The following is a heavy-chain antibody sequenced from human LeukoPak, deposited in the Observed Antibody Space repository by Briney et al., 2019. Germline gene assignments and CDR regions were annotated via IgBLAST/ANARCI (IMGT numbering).Heavy chain of an antibody. CDR2: ISGSGCST. D-gene: IGHD2-2*01. Sequence: PGGSLRLSCAASGFTFSSYAMSWVRQAPGKGLEWVSAISGSGCSTYYADSVKGRFTISRDNSKNTLYLQMNSLRAEDTAVYYCTKWGLRDIVVVPAAPGYDYWGQGTLVTVSS. CDR3: TKWGLRDIVVVPAAPGYDY. J-gene: IGHJ4*02. CDR1: GFTFSSYA. V-gene: IGHV3-23*01.